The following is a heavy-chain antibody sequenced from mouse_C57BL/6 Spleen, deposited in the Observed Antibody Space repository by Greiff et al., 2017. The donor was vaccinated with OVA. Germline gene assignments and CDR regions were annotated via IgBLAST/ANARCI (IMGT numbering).Heavy chain of an antibody. CDR3: ARREAWFAY. V-gene: IGHV1-55*01. CDR2: IYPGSGST. Sequence: QVHVKQPGAELVKPGASVKMSCKASGYTFTSYWITWVKQRPGQGLEWIGDIYPGSGSTNYHEKFKSKATLTVDTSSSTAYMQLSSLTSEDSSVYDCARREAWFAYWGQGTLVTVSA. CDR1: GYTFTSYW. J-gene: IGHJ3*01.